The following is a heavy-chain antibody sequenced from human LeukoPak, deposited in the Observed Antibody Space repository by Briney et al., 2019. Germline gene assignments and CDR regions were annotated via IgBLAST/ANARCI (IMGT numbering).Heavy chain of an antibody. V-gene: IGHV1-8*01. Sequence: GASVKVSCKASGYTFTSYDINWVRQATGQGLEWMGWMNPNSGNTGYAHKFQGRVTMTRNTSVSTAYMELSSLRSEDTAVYYCARGHGVWYYFDSSGSLFDYWGQGTLVTVSS. CDR3: ARGHGVWYYFDSSGSLFDY. CDR2: MNPNSGNT. D-gene: IGHD3-22*01. CDR1: GYTFTSYD. J-gene: IGHJ4*02.